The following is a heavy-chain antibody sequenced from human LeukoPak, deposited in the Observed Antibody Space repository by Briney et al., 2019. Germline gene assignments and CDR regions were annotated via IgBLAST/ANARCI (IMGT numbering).Heavy chain of an antibody. CDR1: GITVSRSY. Sequence: PGGSLRLSCAASGITVSRSYMSWVRHAPGKGLEWVSIIFSSGYTYYADSVKGRFTISRDNSKNTLDLQMNSLRAEDMAVYYCARVSGAGYALADWGQGTLVTVSS. V-gene: IGHV3-66*01. CDR3: ARVSGAGYALAD. J-gene: IGHJ4*02. D-gene: IGHD5-12*01. CDR2: IFSSGYT.